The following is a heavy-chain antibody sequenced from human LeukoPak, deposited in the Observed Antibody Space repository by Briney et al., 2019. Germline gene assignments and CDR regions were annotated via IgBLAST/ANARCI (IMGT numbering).Heavy chain of an antibody. Sequence: GGSLRLSCEASGFTFSTYSMNWVRQAPGKGLEWVSYITNSGNSITYADSVKGRFSISRDNAKNSLFLLMGSLRDEDTAVYYCARDLHYAFDIWGQGTMVTVSS. CDR3: ARDLHYAFDI. V-gene: IGHV3-48*02. CDR2: ITNSGNSI. J-gene: IGHJ3*02. CDR1: GFTFSTYS.